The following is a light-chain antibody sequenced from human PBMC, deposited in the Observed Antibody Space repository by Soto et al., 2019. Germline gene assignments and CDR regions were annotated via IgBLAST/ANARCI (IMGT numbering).Light chain of an antibody. CDR3: QHYNNGPPWT. CDR2: VAS. CDR1: QSVSSN. V-gene: IGKV3-15*01. Sequence: EIVMTQSPATLSVSPGERATLSCRASQSVSSNLAWYQQKPGQAPRLLIYVASTRVPGIPARFSGSGSGTEFTLTISSLQSEDFAVYYCQHYNNGPPWTFGQGTKVDIK. J-gene: IGKJ1*01.